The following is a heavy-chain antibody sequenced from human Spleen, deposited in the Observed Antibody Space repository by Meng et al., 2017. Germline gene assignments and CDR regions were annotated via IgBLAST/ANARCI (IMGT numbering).Heavy chain of an antibody. D-gene: IGHD3-10*01. J-gene: IGHJ3*02. CDR3: ARELVLLWFGELNTSDAFDI. V-gene: IGHV3-30*03. Sequence: GESLKISCGASGFTFSDYYMSWIRQAPGKGLEWVAVISYDGSNKYYADSVKGRFTISRDNSKNTLYLQMNSLRAEDTAVYYCARELVLLWFGELNTSDAFDIWGQGTMVTVSS. CDR1: GFTFSDYY. CDR2: ISYDGSNK.